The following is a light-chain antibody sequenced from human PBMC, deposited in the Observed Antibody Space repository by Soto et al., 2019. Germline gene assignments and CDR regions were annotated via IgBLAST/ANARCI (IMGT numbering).Light chain of an antibody. V-gene: IGKV3-15*01. CDR1: QSVFSS. CDR3: QQYHNWPA. J-gene: IGKJ1*01. Sequence: EIVMTQSPDTLSVFPGERATLSCRASQSVFSSLAWYQQKPGQAPRLLIYGAATRATGIPARFSGSGSGTEFTLTISSLQSEDFAVYYCQQYHNWPAFGQGTKVEIK. CDR2: GAA.